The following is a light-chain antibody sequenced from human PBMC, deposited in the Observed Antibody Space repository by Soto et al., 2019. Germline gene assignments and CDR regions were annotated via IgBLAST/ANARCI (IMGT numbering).Light chain of an antibody. V-gene: IGKV1-39*01. Sequence: DIQMTQSPSSLSASVGYRVTITCRSSQSVSNYLNWYQQKPGKAPKLLIFAASSLQSGVPSRFSGSRSGPDFTLTISSLQPEDFATYYCQKSYSSPPTFGQGTKVDIK. CDR1: QSVSNY. J-gene: IGKJ1*01. CDR3: QKSYSSPPT. CDR2: AAS.